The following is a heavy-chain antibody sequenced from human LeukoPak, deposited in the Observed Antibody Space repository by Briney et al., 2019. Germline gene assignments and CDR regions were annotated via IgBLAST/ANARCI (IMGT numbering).Heavy chain of an antibody. CDR3: ARGGGGNLNWFDP. J-gene: IGHJ5*02. Sequence: GGSLRLSCAASGFTFSSYSMNWVRQAPGKGLEWVSSISSSSSYIYYADSVKGRFTISRDNAKNSLYLQMNSLRAEDTAVYYCARGGGGNLNWFDPWGQGTLVTVSS. V-gene: IGHV3-21*01. D-gene: IGHD2-15*01. CDR1: GFTFSSYS. CDR2: ISSSSSYI.